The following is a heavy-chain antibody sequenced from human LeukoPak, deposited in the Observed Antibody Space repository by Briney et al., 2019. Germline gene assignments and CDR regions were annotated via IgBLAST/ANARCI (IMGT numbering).Heavy chain of an antibody. J-gene: IGHJ4*02. CDR1: GGSISSGSYY. D-gene: IGHD6-19*01. CDR3: ARAPEQWLVDY. V-gene: IGHV4-61*02. CDR2: IYTSGST. Sequence: SQTLSLTCTVSGGSISSGSYYWSWIRQPAGKGLEWIGRIYTSGSTNYNPSLKSRVTISVDTSKNQFSLKLSSVTAADTAVYYCARAPEQWLVDYWGQGTLVTVSS.